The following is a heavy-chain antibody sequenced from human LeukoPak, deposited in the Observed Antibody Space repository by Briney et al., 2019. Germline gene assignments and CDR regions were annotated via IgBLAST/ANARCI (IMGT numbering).Heavy chain of an antibody. V-gene: IGHV1-18*01. CDR2: ISAYNGNT. J-gene: IGHJ4*02. Sequence: GASVKVSCKASGYTFTSYGISWVRQAPGQGLEGMGGISAYNGNTNYAQKLQGRVTMTTDTSTSTAYMELRSLRSDDTAVYYCARASLVGDTYGAGYIDYWGQGTLVTVSS. CDR3: ARASLVGDTYGAGYIDY. D-gene: IGHD1-26*01. CDR1: GYTFTSYG.